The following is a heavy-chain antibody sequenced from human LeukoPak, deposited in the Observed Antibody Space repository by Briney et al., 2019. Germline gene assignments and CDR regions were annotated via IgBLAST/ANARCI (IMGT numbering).Heavy chain of an antibody. J-gene: IGHJ4*02. CDR2: INHSGST. CDR1: GGSVSGYY. CDR3: ARVTMRRGLPRRYFDY. Sequence: TLSLTCAVYGGSVSGYYWSWIRQPPGKGLEWIGEINHSGSTNYNPSLKSRVTISVDTSKNQFSLKLSSVTAADTAVYYCARVTMRRGLPRRYFDYWGQGTLVTVSS. D-gene: IGHD2-15*01. V-gene: IGHV4-34*01.